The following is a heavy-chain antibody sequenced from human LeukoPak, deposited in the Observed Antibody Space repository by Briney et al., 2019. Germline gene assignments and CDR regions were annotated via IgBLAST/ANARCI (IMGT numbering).Heavy chain of an antibody. CDR3: AKGGRSGSYYFYYYYYMDV. CDR1: GFTFSNYE. Sequence: GGSLRLSCAASGFTFSNYEMTWVRQAPGKGLEWISYISSSDSTVYYADSAKGRFTISRDNSKNTLYLQMNSLRAEDTAVYYCAKGGRSGSYYFYYYYYMDVWGKGTTVTISS. V-gene: IGHV3-48*03. J-gene: IGHJ6*03. CDR2: ISSSDSTV. D-gene: IGHD3-10*01.